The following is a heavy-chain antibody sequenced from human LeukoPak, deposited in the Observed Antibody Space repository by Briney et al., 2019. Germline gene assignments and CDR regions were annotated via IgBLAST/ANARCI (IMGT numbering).Heavy chain of an antibody. CDR2: INHSGST. CDR3: GRQWLVLGRGFDY. Sequence: PSETLSLTCAVYGGSFSGYYWSWIRQPPGKGLEWIGEINHSGSTNYNPSLKRRVTISVDTSKNQFSVKVSSVTAADMVVYYCGRQWLVLGRGFDYWGQGTLVSVSS. V-gene: IGHV4-34*01. J-gene: IGHJ4*02. CDR1: GGSFSGYY. D-gene: IGHD6-19*01.